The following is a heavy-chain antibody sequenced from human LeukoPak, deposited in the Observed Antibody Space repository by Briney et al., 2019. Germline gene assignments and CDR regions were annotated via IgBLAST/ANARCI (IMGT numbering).Heavy chain of an antibody. CDR1: GFTFSTYW. J-gene: IGHJ3*02. CDR3: ARGAFGVYAFDI. CDR2: ITPDGTST. V-gene: IGHV3-74*01. D-gene: IGHD3-3*01. Sequence: GGSLRLSCEASGFTFSTYWMHWVRQAPGKGLVWVSRITPDGTSTTYADSVKGRFTISRDNAKNTLYVQMNSLRAEDTAVHYCARGAFGVYAFDIWGQGTMVTVSS.